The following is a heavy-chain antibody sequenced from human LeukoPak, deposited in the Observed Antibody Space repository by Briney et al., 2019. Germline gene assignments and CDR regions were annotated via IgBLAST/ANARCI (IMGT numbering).Heavy chain of an antibody. D-gene: IGHD5-24*01. V-gene: IGHV3-23*01. CDR1: GFTFSSYA. Sequence: AGGSLRLSCAASGFTFSSYAMSWVRQAPGKGLEWVSAISGSGGTTYFADSVKGRFTISRDNAKNSLYLQMNSLRAEDTALYYCAGGDRNGWYFDYWGQGILVTVSS. J-gene: IGHJ4*02. CDR3: AGGDRNGWYFDY. CDR2: ISGSGGTT.